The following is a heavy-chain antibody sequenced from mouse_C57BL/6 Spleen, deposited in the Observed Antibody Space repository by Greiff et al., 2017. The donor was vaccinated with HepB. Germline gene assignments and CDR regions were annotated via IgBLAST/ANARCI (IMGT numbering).Heavy chain of an antibody. V-gene: IGHV1-22*01. D-gene: IGHD1-1*01. Sequence: EVQLQQSGPELVKPGASVKMSCKASGYTFTDYNMHWVKQSHGKSLEWIGYINPNNGGTSYNQKFKGKATLTVNKSSSTAYMELRSLTSEDSAVYYCARYGITTVVAHWYFDVWGTGTTVTVSS. J-gene: IGHJ1*03. CDR3: ARYGITTVVAHWYFDV. CDR2: INPNNGGT. CDR1: GYTFTDYN.